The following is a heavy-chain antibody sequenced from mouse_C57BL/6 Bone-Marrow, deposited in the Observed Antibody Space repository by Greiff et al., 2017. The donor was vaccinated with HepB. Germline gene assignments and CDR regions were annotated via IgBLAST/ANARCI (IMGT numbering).Heavy chain of an antibody. V-gene: IGHV7-1*01. J-gene: IGHJ4*01. CDR1: GFTFSDFY. CDR3: AREAYYYGSSYWGAMDY. D-gene: IGHD1-1*01. Sequence: EVQGVDSGGGLVQSGRSLRLSCATSGFTFSDFYMEWVRQAPGKGLEWIAASRNKANDYTTEYSASVKGRFIVSRDTSQSILYLQMNALRAEDTAIYYCAREAYYYGSSYWGAMDYWGQGTSVTVSS. CDR2: SRNKANDYTT.